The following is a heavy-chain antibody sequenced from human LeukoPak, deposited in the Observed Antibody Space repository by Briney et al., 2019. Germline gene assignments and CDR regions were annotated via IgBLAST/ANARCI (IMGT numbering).Heavy chain of an antibody. J-gene: IGHJ4*02. CDR1: GFNFRSYA. D-gene: IGHD6-13*01. CDR2: IKYDGSNI. CDR3: AKDRLEAAGSLDY. V-gene: IGHV3-30*02. Sequence: GGSLRLSCAASGFNFRSYAMHWVRQAPGKGLEWLAFIKYDGSNIYYVDSVKGRFTISRDNSKNTLFLHMSGLRAEDTAVYYCAKDRLEAAGSLDYWGQGALVTVSS.